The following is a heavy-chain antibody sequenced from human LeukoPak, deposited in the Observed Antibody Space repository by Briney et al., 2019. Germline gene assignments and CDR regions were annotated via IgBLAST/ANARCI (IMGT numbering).Heavy chain of an antibody. CDR3: ARDRIGYCSGGSCSGSY. CDR1: GYTLTSYG. V-gene: IGHV1-18*01. Sequence: ASVKVSCKASGYTLTSYGISWVRQAPGQGLEWMGWISAYNGNTNYAQKLQGRVTMTTDTSTSTAYMELRSLRSDDTAVYYCARDRIGYCSGGSCSGSYWGQGTLVTVSS. D-gene: IGHD2-15*01. CDR2: ISAYNGNT. J-gene: IGHJ4*02.